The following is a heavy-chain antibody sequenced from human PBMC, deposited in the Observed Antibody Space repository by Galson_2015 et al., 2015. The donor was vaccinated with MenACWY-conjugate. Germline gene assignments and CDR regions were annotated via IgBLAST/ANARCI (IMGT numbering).Heavy chain of an antibody. CDR3: ARRGQAGGSRSYFDY. CDR1: GSTFPNDW. J-gene: IGHJ4*02. Sequence: QSGAEVKKPGESLKISCKVSGSTFPNDWIGWVRQMPGKGLEWMGLTYPRVSDTRYSPSFQGQVTISADKSINTAYLQWSSLKASDSAMYYCARRGQAGGSRSYFDYWGQGTLVTVSS. D-gene: IGHD5-12*01. CDR2: TYPRVSDT. V-gene: IGHV5-51*01.